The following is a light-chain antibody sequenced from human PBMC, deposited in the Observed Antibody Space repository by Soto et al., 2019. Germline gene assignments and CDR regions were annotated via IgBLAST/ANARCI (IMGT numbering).Light chain of an antibody. CDR1: SSDVAGSDY. Sequence: QSALTQPPSASGSPGQSVTISCTGTSSDVAGSDYVSWYQQHPGKAPKLIIYEVTKRPAGVPDRFSGSKSGNTASLTVSGLQPDDEAYYYCSSFARGDNPHVLFGGGTKLTVL. V-gene: IGLV2-8*01. CDR2: EVT. CDR3: SSFARGDNPHVL. J-gene: IGLJ2*01.